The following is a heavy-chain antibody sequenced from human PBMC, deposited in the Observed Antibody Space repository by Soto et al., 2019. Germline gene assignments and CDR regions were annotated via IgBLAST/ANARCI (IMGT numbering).Heavy chain of an antibody. Sequence: QVQLQESGPGLVKPSETLSLMCTVSGGSISSYYWSWIRQPPGKGLEWIGYIYYSGSTNYNPSLKSRVTISVDTSKYQFSLQLSSVTAADTAVYYCARERRDGYKHYFDYWGQGTLVTVSS. J-gene: IGHJ4*02. CDR2: IYYSGST. V-gene: IGHV4-59*01. D-gene: IGHD5-12*01. CDR3: ARERRDGYKHYFDY. CDR1: GGSISSYY.